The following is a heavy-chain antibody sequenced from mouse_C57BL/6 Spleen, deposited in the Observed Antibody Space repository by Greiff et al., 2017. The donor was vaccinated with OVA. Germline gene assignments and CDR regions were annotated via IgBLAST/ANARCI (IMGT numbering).Heavy chain of an antibody. V-gene: IGHV2-2*01. CDR1: GFSLTSYG. CDR2: IWSGGST. J-gene: IGHJ4*01. Sequence: VQLQESGPGLVQPSQSLSITCTVSGFSLTSYGVHWVRQSPGKGLEWLGVIWSGGSTDYNAAFISRLSISKDNSKSQVFFKMNRLQADDTAIYYCARGGRYGNYYAMDYWGQGTSVTVSS. D-gene: IGHD2-10*02. CDR3: ARGGRYGNYYAMDY.